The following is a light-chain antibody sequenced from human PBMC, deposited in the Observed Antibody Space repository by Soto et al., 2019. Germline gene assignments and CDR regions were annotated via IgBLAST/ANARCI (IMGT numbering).Light chain of an antibody. CDR1: SSNIGSNF. CDR3: SSYTSSSTYV. J-gene: IGLJ1*01. Sequence: QSVLTQPPSASGTPGQRVTISCSGSSSNIGSNFVYWYQQFPGTAPKLLIYRNNQRPSGVPDRFSGSKSGTSASLAISGLQAEDEADYYCSSYTSSSTYVFGTGTKLTVL. V-gene: IGLV1-47*01. CDR2: RNN.